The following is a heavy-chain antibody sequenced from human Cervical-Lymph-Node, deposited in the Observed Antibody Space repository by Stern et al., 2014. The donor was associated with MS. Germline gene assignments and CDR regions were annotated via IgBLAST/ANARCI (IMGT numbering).Heavy chain of an antibody. J-gene: IGHJ5*02. D-gene: IGHD3-10*01. CDR1: GYTFTSYY. Sequence: QVQLVQSGAEVKKPGASVKVSCKASGYTFTSYYMHWVRQAPGQGLEWMGIINPSGGSTSYAQKFQGRVTMTRDTSTSTVYMELSSLRSEDTAVYYCARDTGYYGSGSHNWFDPWGQGTRVTVSS. V-gene: IGHV1-46*01. CDR2: INPSGGST. CDR3: ARDTGYYGSGSHNWFDP.